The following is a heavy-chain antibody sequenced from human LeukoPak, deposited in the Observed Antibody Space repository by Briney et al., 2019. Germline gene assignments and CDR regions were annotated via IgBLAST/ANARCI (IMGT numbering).Heavy chain of an antibody. CDR2: ISGSGGST. V-gene: IGHV3-23*01. Sequence: GGSLRLSCAASGFTFSIYAMSWVRQAPGKGLEWVSAISGSGGSTYYADSVKGRFTISRDNSKNTLYLQMNSLRAEDTAVYYCAKDGYPSTIFGVVIISQVDYWGQGTLVTVSS. J-gene: IGHJ4*02. CDR3: AKDGYPSTIFGVVIISQVDY. D-gene: IGHD3-3*01. CDR1: GFTFSIYA.